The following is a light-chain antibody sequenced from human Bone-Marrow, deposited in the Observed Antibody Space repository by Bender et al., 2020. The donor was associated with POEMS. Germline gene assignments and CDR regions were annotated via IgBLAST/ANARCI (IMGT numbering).Light chain of an antibody. V-gene: IGLV2-8*01. CDR3: CSYAGSSTWV. J-gene: IGLJ3*02. CDR1: SIDVGGYNY. CDR2: DVS. Sequence: QSALTQPPSASGSPGQSVTISCTGTSIDVGGYNYVSWYQQHPGKAPKLMIYDVSNRPSGVSSRFSGSKSGNTASLTISGLQAEDEADYYCCSYAGSSTWVFGGGTKLTVL.